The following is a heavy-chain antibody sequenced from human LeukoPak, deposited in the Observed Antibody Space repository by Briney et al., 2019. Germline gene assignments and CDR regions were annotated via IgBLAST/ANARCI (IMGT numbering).Heavy chain of an antibody. V-gene: IGHV3-23*01. D-gene: IGHD3-10*01. CDR3: AKLTSASGAYGVDV. J-gene: IGHJ6*02. CDR2: ISGSGGSK. Sequence: GGLRLSCAASGFTFSSYAMNWVRQAPGKGLEWVSTISGSGGSKHYADSVEGRFTISRDNSKNTVYLQMNSLRAEDTAIYYCAKLTSASGAYGVDVWGQGTTVTVSS. CDR1: GFTFSSYA.